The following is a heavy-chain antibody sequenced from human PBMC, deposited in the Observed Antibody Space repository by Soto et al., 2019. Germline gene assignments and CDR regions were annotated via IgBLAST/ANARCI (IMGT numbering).Heavy chain of an antibody. J-gene: IGHJ5*02. CDR1: GDSISSGNYF. CDR2: IYYSGST. CDR3: ARVICTSITCYFPGWFDP. D-gene: IGHD2-2*01. V-gene: IGHV4-31*03. Sequence: TSETLSLTCTVSGDSISSGNYFCTWVLHHPEKGLEWIGYIYYSGSTYYNPSLKNRITVSVDTSKNRFSLKLTSVTAAETAVYYCARVICTSITCYFPGWFDPWGRGTMLTLSS.